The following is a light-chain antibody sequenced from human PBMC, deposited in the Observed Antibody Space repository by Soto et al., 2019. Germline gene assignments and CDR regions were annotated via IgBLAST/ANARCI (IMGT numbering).Light chain of an antibody. J-gene: IGKJ1*01. CDR2: GAS. Sequence: EIVLTQSPVTLSLSPGERATLSCRASQRITSNFLAWFQQKAGLAPRLLIYGASTRASGVPDRFSGGGSGTDFVLTISSLQSADFAVYYCQQYNNWPPWTFGQGTKVEIK. CDR3: QQYNNWPPWT. CDR1: QRITSN. V-gene: IGKV3D-15*01.